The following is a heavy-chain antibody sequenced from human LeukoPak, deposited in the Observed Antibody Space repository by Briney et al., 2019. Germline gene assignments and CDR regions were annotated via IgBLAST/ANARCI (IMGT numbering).Heavy chain of an antibody. CDR2: VSRSGSTI. V-gene: IGHV3-48*03. J-gene: IGHJ4*02. Sequence: PGGSLRLSCAASGFTFSSYEMNWVRQAPGKGLEWVSYVSRSGSTIYYADSVKGRFTTSRDNAKSSLYLQMSSLRAEDTAVYYCARSGYDLVFDYWGQGTLVTVSS. CDR1: GFTFSSYE. CDR3: ARSGYDLVFDY. D-gene: IGHD5-12*01.